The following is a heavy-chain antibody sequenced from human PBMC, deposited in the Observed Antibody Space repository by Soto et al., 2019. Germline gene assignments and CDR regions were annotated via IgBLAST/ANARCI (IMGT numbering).Heavy chain of an antibody. J-gene: IGHJ4*02. CDR1: GFTFSSYA. D-gene: IGHD6-19*01. V-gene: IGHV3-23*01. CDR2: ISGSGGST. Sequence: PGGSLRLSCAASGFTFSSYAMSWVRQAPGKGLEWVSAISGSGGSTYYADSVKGRFTISRDNSKNTLYLQMNSLGAEDTAVYYCAKTLAVAGTGITYYFDYWGQGTLVTVSS. CDR3: AKTLAVAGTGITYYFDY.